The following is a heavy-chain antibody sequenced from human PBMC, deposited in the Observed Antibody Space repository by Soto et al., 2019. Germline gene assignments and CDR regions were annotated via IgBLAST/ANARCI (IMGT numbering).Heavy chain of an antibody. D-gene: IGHD3-22*01. CDR3: ARHQEAFRYYDSSGYSDY. V-gene: IGHV4-39*01. J-gene: IGHJ4*02. CDR1: GGSISSSSYY. CDR2: IYYSGST. Sequence: SETLSLTCTVSGGSISSSSYYWGWIRQPPGKGLEWIGSIYYSGSTYYNPSLKSRVTISVDTSKDQFSLKLSSVTAADTAVYYCARHQEAFRYYDSSGYSDYWGQGTRVTVS.